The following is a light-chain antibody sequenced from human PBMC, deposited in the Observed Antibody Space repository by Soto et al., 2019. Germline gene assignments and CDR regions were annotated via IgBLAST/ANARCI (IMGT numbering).Light chain of an antibody. CDR1: ETVATN. CDR2: GAS. CDR3: QQYFEWPPMT. Sequence: EVVMTQSPATLSVSPGERATLSCSASETVATNLAWYQQKPGQAPRLLISGASTRAAGISDRFRVSGSGTEFTLTISSLRSEDSAIYYCQQYFEWPPMTFGQGTKVEI. V-gene: IGKV3-15*01. J-gene: IGKJ1*01.